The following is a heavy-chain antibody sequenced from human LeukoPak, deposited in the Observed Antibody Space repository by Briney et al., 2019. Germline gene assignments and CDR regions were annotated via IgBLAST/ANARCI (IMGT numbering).Heavy chain of an antibody. CDR3: ARESHETREDY. V-gene: IGHV1-18*04. Sequence: ASVKVSCKASGYTFTGYHMHWVRQAPGQGLEWMGWISANNGDTDYPPKLQDRVTMTTDTYTSTAYMELRSLRSDDTAMYYCARESHETREDYWGQGTLVTVSS. CDR2: ISANNGDT. J-gene: IGHJ4*02. CDR1: GYTFTGYH. D-gene: IGHD1-1*01.